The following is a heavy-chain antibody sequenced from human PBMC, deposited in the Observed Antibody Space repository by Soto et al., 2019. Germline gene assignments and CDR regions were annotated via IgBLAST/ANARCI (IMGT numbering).Heavy chain of an antibody. CDR1: GFTFSSYS. Sequence: PGGSLRLSCAASGFTFSSYSMNWVRQAPGKGLEWVSYISSSSSTIYYADSVKGRFTISRDNAKNSLYLQMNSLRDEDTAVYYCATTRGYCSGGSCYSGDYYYGMDVWGQGTTVTVSS. CDR3: ATTRGYCSGGSCYSGDYYYGMDV. D-gene: IGHD2-15*01. J-gene: IGHJ6*02. CDR2: ISSSSSTI. V-gene: IGHV3-48*02.